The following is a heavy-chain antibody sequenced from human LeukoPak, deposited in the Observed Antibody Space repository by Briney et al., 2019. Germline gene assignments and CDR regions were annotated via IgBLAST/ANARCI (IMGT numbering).Heavy chain of an antibody. D-gene: IGHD6-6*01. V-gene: IGHV3-30*04. Sequence: PGRSLRLSCAASGFTFSSYAMHWVRQAPGKGLEWVAVISYDGSNKYYADSVRGRFTISRDNSKNTLYLQMNSLRAEDTAVYYCARDCLVCRGGRRPGGMDVWGKAATVTVCS. CDR3: ARDCLVCRGGRRPGGMDV. J-gene: IGHJ6*01. CDR2: ISYDGSNK. CDR1: GFTFSSYA.